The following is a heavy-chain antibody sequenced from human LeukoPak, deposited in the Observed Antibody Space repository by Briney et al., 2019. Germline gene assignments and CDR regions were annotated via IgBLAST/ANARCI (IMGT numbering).Heavy chain of an antibody. Sequence: PGGSLRLSCAASGFTFSSHAMGWVRQAPGKGLEWVSGIGGLGGSTYYAGSVKGRFTISRDNAKNTLYLQMNSLRAEDTAVYYCAAMGSLHQAFDYWGQGTLVTVSS. CDR3: AAMGSLHQAFDY. V-gene: IGHV3-23*01. D-gene: IGHD1-26*01. J-gene: IGHJ4*02. CDR2: IGGLGGST. CDR1: GFTFSSHA.